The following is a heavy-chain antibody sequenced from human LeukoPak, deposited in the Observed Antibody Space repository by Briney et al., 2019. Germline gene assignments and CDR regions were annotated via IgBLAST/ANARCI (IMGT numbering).Heavy chain of an antibody. V-gene: IGHV4-34*01. D-gene: IGHD3-22*01. CDR1: GGSFSGYY. Sequence: SETLSLTCAVYGGSFSGYYWSWIRQPAGKGLEWIGEINHSGSTNYNPSLKSRVTISVDTSKNQFSLKLSSVTAADTAVYYCARARAHLKHYYDSSGYYYFDYWGQGTLVTVSS. CDR2: INHSGST. J-gene: IGHJ4*02. CDR3: ARARAHLKHYYDSSGYYYFDY.